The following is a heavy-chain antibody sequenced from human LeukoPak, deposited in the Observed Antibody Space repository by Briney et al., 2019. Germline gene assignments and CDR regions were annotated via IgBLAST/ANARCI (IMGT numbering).Heavy chain of an antibody. CDR3: ATSEGGGFFDY. Sequence: SETLSLTCAVYGGSFSGYYWSWIRQPPGKGLEWIAIMHHTGSTHYNPSLQSRVTISIDTSKNHFSLKLRSVSTADTAIYYCATSEGGGFFDYWGQGTPVTVSS. V-gene: IGHV4-34*01. J-gene: IGHJ4*02. CDR1: GGSFSGYY. D-gene: IGHD4-23*01. CDR2: MHHTGST.